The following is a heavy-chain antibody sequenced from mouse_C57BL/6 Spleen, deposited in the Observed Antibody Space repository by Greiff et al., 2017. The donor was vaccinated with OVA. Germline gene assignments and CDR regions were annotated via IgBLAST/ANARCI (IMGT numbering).Heavy chain of an antibody. V-gene: IGHV1-66*01. CDR2: IYPGSGNT. CDR1: GYSFTSYY. CDR3: ARGNWEDY. D-gene: IGHD4-1*01. Sequence: LVESGPELVKPGASVKISCKASGYSFTSYYIHWVKQRPGQGLEWIGWIYPGSGNTKYNEKFKGKATLTADTSSSTAYMQLSSLTSEDSAVYYCARGNWEDYWGQGTTLTVSS. J-gene: IGHJ2*01.